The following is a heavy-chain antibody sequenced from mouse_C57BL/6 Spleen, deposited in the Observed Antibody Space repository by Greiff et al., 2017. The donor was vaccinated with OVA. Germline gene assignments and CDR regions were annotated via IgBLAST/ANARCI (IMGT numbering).Heavy chain of an antibody. CDR1: GYTFTNYW. J-gene: IGHJ2*01. Sequence: VHLVESGAELVRPGTSVKMSCKASGYTFTNYWIGWAKQRPGHGLEWIGDIYPGGGYTNYNEKFKGKATLTADKSSSTAYMQFSSLTSEDSAIYYSARTPIDYGSSFDYWGQGTTLTVSS. CDR2: IYPGGGYT. D-gene: IGHD1-1*01. CDR3: ARTPIDYGSSFDY. V-gene: IGHV1-63*01.